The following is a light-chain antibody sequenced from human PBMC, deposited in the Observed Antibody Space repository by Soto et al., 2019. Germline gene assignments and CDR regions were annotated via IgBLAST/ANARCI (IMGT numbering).Light chain of an antibody. CDR2: GAS. CDR3: QQYHNWPIT. J-gene: IGKJ5*01. Sequence: EIVLTQSPGTLSLSPGERATLSCRASQSVSSTSLAWYQQKPGQAPRLLIYGASSRATGIPDRFSGNGSGTEFTLTISSLQSEDFAVYSCQQYHNWPITFGQGTRLEIK. V-gene: IGKV3-20*01. CDR1: QSVSSTS.